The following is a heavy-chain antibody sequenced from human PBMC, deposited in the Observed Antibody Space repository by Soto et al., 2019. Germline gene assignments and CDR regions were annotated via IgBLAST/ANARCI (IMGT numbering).Heavy chain of an antibody. CDR2: MNPNSGNT. V-gene: IGHV1-8*01. D-gene: IGHD1-26*01. CDR1: GYTFTSYD. Sequence: ASVKVSCKASGYTFTSYDINWVRQATGQGLEWMGRMNPNSGNTGYAQKFKGRVTMTRNTSISTAYMELSSLRSEDTAVYYCARRSGGSYYYYGMDVWGQGTTVTVSS. J-gene: IGHJ6*02. CDR3: ARRSGGSYYYYGMDV.